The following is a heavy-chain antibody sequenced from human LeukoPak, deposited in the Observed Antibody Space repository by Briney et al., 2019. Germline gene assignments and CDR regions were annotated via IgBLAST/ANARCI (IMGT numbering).Heavy chain of an antibody. CDR2: IIPIFGTA. J-gene: IGHJ4*02. CDR3: AREGGDYVWGSYHLDY. D-gene: IGHD3-16*01. V-gene: IGHV1-69*01. CDR1: GGTFSSYA. Sequence: SVKVSCKASGGTFSSYAISWVRQAPGQGLEWMGGIIPIFGTANYAQKFQGRVTITADESTSTAYMELRSLRSDDTAVYYCAREGGDYVWGSYHLDYWGQGTLVTVSS.